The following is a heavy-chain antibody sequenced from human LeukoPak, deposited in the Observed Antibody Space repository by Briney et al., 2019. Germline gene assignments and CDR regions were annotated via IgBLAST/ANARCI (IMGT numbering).Heavy chain of an antibody. V-gene: IGHV3-7*03. D-gene: IGHD2-15*01. J-gene: IGHJ4*02. CDR2: INHNGNVN. CDR3: GRVSESLVNGGVSWSFDN. CDR1: GFTFSSYW. Sequence: GGSLRLSCAASGFTFSSYWMNWACQAPGKGLEWVASINHNGNVNYYVDSVKGRFTISRDNAKNSLYLQMNSLRAEDTAVYYCGRVSESLVNGGVSWSFDNWGQGTLVTVSS.